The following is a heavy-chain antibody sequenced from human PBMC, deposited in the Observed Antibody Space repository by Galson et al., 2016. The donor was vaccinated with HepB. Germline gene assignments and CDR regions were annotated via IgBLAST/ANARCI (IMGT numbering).Heavy chain of an antibody. V-gene: IGHV5-10-1*01. J-gene: IGHJ5*02. CDR1: GYSFTSYW. D-gene: IGHD2-2*01. Sequence: QSGAEVKKPGESLRVSCKGSGYSFTSYWISWVRQMPGKGLEWMGRIYPSDSYTNYSPSFQGHVTISCDKSISTAYLQWSSLKASDTATYYCARSKGVVVMPWGQGTLVTVSS. CDR2: IYPSDSYT. CDR3: ARSKGVVVMP.